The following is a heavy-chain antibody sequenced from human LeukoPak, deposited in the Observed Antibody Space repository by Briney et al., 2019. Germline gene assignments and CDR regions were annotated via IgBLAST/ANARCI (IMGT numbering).Heavy chain of an antibody. Sequence: ESAPTLVKPTQTLTLTCTFSGFSLSTSGVDVGWIRQPPGKALEWLALIYWNDDKRYSPSLKSRLTITKDTSKNQVVLTMTNMDPVDTATYYCALSTTVGSPFDYWGQGTLVTVSS. CDR3: ALSTTVGSPFDY. CDR2: IYWNDDK. CDR1: GFSLSTSGVD. V-gene: IGHV2-5*01. J-gene: IGHJ4*02. D-gene: IGHD1-1*01.